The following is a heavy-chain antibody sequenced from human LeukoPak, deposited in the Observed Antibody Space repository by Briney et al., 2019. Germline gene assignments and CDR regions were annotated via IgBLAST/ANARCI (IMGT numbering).Heavy chain of an antibody. V-gene: IGHV3-30*03. J-gene: IGHJ5*02. CDR3: ARAAAETGAFRDNWFDP. CDR2: IAYDGNNK. CDR1: GFTFNTYS. Sequence: PGGSLRLSCTASGFTFNTYSMNWVRQAPGKGLEWVAVIAYDGNNKIYADSVKGRFTISRDNSKNTLYLQMNSLRAEDTAVYYCARAAAETGAFRDNWFDPWGQGTLVTVSS. D-gene: IGHD6-19*01.